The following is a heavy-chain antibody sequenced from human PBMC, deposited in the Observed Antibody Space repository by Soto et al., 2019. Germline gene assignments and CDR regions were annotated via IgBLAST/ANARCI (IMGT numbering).Heavy chain of an antibody. Sequence: PSETLSLTCAVSGYSISSGYYWGWIRQPPGKGLEWIGSIYHSGSTYYNPSLKSRVTISVDTSKNQFSLKLSSVTAADAAVYYCARDSPTMYYDFWSGTPWAFDIWGQGTMVTVSS. D-gene: IGHD3-3*01. J-gene: IGHJ3*02. CDR2: IYHSGST. CDR3: ARDSPTMYYDFWSGTPWAFDI. V-gene: IGHV4-38-2*02. CDR1: GYSISSGYY.